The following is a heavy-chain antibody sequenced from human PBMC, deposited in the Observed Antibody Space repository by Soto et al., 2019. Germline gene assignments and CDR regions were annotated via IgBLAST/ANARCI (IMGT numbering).Heavy chain of an antibody. CDR2: IIPIFGTA. D-gene: IGHD2-2*01. Sequence: GASVKVSCKASGGTFSSYAISWVRQAPGQGLEWMGGIIPIFGTANYAQKFQGRVTITADESTSTAYMELSSLRSEDTAVYYCARWAEGYCSSTSCGPFDYWGQGTLVTVSS. CDR3: ARWAEGYCSSTSCGPFDY. CDR1: GGTFSSYA. V-gene: IGHV1-69*13. J-gene: IGHJ4*02.